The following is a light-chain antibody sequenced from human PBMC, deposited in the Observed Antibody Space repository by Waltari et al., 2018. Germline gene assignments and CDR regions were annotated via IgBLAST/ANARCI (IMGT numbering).Light chain of an antibody. J-gene: IGKJ1*01. CDR1: QGISNF. Sequence: DIQLTQSPSFLSASIGNRVTITCRAGQGISNFLALYQQKSGKAPKLLIYASSTLQSGVPSRFSGSGSGTEFTLTISSLQPEDFATYYCQQLNSYAWTFGQGTKVEIK. V-gene: IGKV1-9*01. CDR3: QQLNSYAWT. CDR2: ASS.